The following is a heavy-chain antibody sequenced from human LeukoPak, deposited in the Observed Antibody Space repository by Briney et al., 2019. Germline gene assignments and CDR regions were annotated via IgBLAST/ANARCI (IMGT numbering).Heavy chain of an antibody. Sequence: ASVKVSCKASGGTFDSYALSWVRQAPGQGLEWMGWINPNSGGTNYAQKFQGRVTMTRDTSISTAYMELSRLRSDDTAVYYCARATATPSPYYYYYYMDVWGKGTTVTVSS. CDR1: GGTFDSYA. D-gene: IGHD5-12*01. CDR3: ARATATPSPYYYYYYMDV. V-gene: IGHV1-2*02. J-gene: IGHJ6*03. CDR2: INPNSGGT.